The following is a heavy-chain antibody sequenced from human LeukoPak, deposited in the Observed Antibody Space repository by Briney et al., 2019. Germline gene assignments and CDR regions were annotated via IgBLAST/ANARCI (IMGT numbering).Heavy chain of an antibody. Sequence: PGGSLRLSCAASGFTFSNYGMHWVRQAPGKGLEWVSYISTTSSYTNYADSVKGRFTISRDDAKNSLYLQMNSLRADGTAVYYCARDRSGGYFDHWGQGTLVTVSS. V-gene: IGHV3-21*05. CDR1: GFTFSNYG. J-gene: IGHJ4*03. CDR3: ARDRSGGYFDH. D-gene: IGHD3-10*01. CDR2: ISTTSSYT.